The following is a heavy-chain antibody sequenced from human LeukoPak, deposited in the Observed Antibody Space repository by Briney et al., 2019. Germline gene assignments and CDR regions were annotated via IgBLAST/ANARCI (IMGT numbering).Heavy chain of an antibody. Sequence: GGSLRLSCAASGFTFSNYAMSWVRQAPGKGLEGVSSVSASGVNTYYADSVKGRFTISRDNSKNKLYLQTSSLRAEDTAMYYCAKGLYHDLSGIGDYWGQGTLVTVSS. CDR1: GFTFSNYA. V-gene: IGHV3-23*01. CDR3: AKGLYHDLSGIGDY. J-gene: IGHJ4*02. CDR2: VSASGVNT. D-gene: IGHD3-22*01.